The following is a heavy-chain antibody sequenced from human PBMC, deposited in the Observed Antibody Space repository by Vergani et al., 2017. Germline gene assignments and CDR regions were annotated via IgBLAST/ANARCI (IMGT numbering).Heavy chain of an antibody. J-gene: IGHJ4*02. CDR2: MDYSGST. Sequence: QLQLKESGPGLVKPSETLSLTCTVSGDSVISTDYHWGWIRQPPGKGLEWIGSMDYSGSTSYNPSLESRISISFETPKNQFSLRLTSVTAADTAVYYCASKRGACRAAYCHSYDFWGPGTLVGVSS. D-gene: IGHD2-15*01. V-gene: IGHV4-39*01. CDR3: ASKRGACRAAYCHSYDF. CDR1: GDSVISTDYH.